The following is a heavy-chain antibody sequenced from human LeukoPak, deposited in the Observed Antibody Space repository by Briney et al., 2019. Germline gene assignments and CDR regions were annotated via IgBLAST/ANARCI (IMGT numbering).Heavy chain of an antibody. CDR2: IGTVGDT. CDR1: GFTFSRYD. D-gene: IGHD3-16*01. V-gene: IGHV3-13*04. Sequence: GGSLRLSCAASGFTFSRYDMRWVRQATGKGLEWISSIGTVGDTYYIGSVKGRFTISRENAKNSLYLQMNSLGAGDTAVYYCVRGGEIGFDSWGQGTLVTVSS. CDR3: VRGGEIGFDS. J-gene: IGHJ5*01.